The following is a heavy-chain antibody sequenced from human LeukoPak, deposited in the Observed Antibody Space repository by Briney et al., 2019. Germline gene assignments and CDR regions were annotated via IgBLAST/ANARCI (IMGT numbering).Heavy chain of an antibody. CDR2: ISESGGYT. V-gene: IGHV3-23*01. CDR1: GFSFSSYA. D-gene: IGHD3-16*01. J-gene: IGHJ4*02. CDR3: ARVGLTDIDY. Sequence: GGSLRLSCAASGFSFSSYAMSWVRQAPGKGLEWVSAISESGGYTNYADSVKGRFTVSRDNAKNSLYLQMNSLRDEDTAVYYCARVGLTDIDYWGQGTLVTVSS.